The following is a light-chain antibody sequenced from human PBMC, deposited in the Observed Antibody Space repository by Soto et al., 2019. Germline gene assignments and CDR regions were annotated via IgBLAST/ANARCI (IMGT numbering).Light chain of an antibody. V-gene: IGKV3-20*01. CDR2: AAS. J-gene: IGKJ2*01. Sequence: EIVLTQSPGTLSLSPGERVTLSCRASQSVSSNYLAWYQQKLGQAPRLLIDAASSRATGVPDRFSGSGSGTGFTLTITRLQPEDFAVYSCQQYGSSPPTFGRGTKLEIK. CDR1: QSVSSNY. CDR3: QQYGSSPPT.